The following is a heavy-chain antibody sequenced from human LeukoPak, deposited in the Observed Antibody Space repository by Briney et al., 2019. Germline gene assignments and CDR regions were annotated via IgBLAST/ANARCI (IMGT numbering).Heavy chain of an antibody. V-gene: IGHV3-30-3*01. CDR1: GFAFRNYV. Sequence: GGSLRLSCAASGFAFRNYVIHWVRQAPGKGLEWVAVTSSDLNVKLYADSVKGRFTISRDNSRSTLYLQMNSLRPEDTAIYYCAREGYYGSGSPPSLYFDYWGQGTLVTVSS. J-gene: IGHJ4*02. D-gene: IGHD3-10*01. CDR2: TSSDLNVK. CDR3: AREGYYGSGSPPSLYFDY.